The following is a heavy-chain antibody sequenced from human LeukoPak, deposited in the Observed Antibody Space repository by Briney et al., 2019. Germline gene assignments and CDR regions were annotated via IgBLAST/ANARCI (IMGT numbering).Heavy chain of an antibody. V-gene: IGHV4-39*07. D-gene: IGHD3-10*01. CDR2: IYYSGST. J-gene: IGHJ4*02. CDR1: GGSISSSSYY. Sequence: SETLSLTCTVSGGSISSSSYYWGSIRQPPGKGLEWIGSIYYSGSTYYNPSLKSRVTISVDTSKNQFSLKLSSVTAADTAVYYCARDIGDVSDYWGRGTLVTVSS. CDR3: ARDIGDVSDY.